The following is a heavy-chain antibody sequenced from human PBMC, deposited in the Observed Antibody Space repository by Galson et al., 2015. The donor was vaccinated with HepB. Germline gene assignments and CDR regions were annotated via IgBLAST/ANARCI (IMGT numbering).Heavy chain of an antibody. V-gene: IGHV3-74*03. Sequence: SLRLSCAASGFTFSDSWMHWVRQAPEQGLVWVSRIKPDGTYIKYADSVRGRFTISRDNAKNTLYLQMNGLTAEDTAVYFCARDPTDTYSHFDYWGQGTLVTVSS. CDR1: GFTFSDSW. J-gene: IGHJ4*02. CDR3: ARDPTDTYSHFDY. D-gene: IGHD4-11*01. CDR2: IKPDGTYI.